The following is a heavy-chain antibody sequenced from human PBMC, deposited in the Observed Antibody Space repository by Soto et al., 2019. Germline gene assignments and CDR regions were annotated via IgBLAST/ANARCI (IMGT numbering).Heavy chain of an antibody. CDR2: INHSEST. Sequence: QVQLQQWGAGLLKPSETLSLTCAVYGGSFSGYYWCWIRQPPGKGLEWFGKINHSESTNDNPSLKSRVPISVDTSKTQFSLKLRSVTAADTAVYYCAREGYSSSWYPRNWFAPWGQGTLVTVSS. V-gene: IGHV4-34*01. CDR1: GGSFSGYY. CDR3: AREGYSSSWYPRNWFAP. D-gene: IGHD6-13*01. J-gene: IGHJ5*02.